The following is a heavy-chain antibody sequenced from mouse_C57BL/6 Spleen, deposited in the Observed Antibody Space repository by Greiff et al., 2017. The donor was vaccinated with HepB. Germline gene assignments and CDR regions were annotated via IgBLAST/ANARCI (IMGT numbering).Heavy chain of an antibody. CDR2: ISNGGGST. CDR3: ARQSIYYGNYGAMDY. D-gene: IGHD2-1*01. Sequence: EVKLVESGGGLVQPGGSLKLSCAASGFTFSDYYMYWVRQTPEKRLEWVAYISNGGGSTYYPDTVKGRFTISRDNAKNTLYLQMSRLKSEDTAMYYCARQSIYYGNYGAMDYWGQGTSVTVSS. CDR1: GFTFSDYY. J-gene: IGHJ4*01. V-gene: IGHV5-12*01.